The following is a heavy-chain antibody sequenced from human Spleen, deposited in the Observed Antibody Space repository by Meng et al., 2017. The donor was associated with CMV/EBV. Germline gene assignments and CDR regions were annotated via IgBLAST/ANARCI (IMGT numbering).Heavy chain of an antibody. CDR2: ISGSGGST. D-gene: IGHD1-26*01. CDR1: RFTFSNYA. Sequence: GESLKISCAASRFTFSNYAMSWVRQAPGKGLEWVAGISGSGGSTYYADSVKGRFTISRDNSKNTLYLQMNSLRAEDTAAYYCAKMGSGVGDYYYYYYGMDVWGQGTTVTVSS. V-gene: IGHV3-23*01. CDR3: AKMGSGVGDYYYYYYGMDV. J-gene: IGHJ6*02.